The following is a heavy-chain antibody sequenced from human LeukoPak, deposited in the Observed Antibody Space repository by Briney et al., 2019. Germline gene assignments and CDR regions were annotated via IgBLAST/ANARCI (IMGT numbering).Heavy chain of an antibody. Sequence: SETLSLTCTVSGGSISSSPYYWGWIRQPPGKGLEWIGSIYYSGTTHYSPSLESRVTISVDTSKNQFSLKLSSVTAADTAVYYCARVKYSGRWLHQYYFDYWGQGTLVAVSS. D-gene: IGHD5-24*01. CDR2: IYYSGTT. V-gene: IGHV4-39*07. J-gene: IGHJ4*02. CDR1: GGSISSSPYY. CDR3: ARVKYSGRWLHQYYFDY.